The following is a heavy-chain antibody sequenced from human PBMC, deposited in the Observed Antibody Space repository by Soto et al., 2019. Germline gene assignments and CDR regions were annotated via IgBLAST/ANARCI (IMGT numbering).Heavy chain of an antibody. D-gene: IGHD3-10*01. CDR2: MNPSSGYT. Sequence: QVQLVQSGAEVKKHGASVRVSCKASGYTFTDYDINWVRQATGQGLEWRGWMNPSSGYTGYAQKFQGRATMTWDTSMSTAYMERSSLTSADTAVYYCARFVRHQLPTIDYWGQGALVTVSS. CDR3: ARFVRHQLPTIDY. J-gene: IGHJ4*02. V-gene: IGHV1-8*01. CDR1: GYTFTDYD.